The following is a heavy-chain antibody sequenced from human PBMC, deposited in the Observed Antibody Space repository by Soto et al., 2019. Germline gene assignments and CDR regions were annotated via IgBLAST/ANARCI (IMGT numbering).Heavy chain of an antibody. J-gene: IGHJ4*02. Sequence: QVQLQESGPGLVKPSETLSLTCTVSGGSISNYYWSWIRQPPGKGLEWIGYVFYSGSTKYNPSLKSRVTISLDTSKNQFSLKLSSVTAADTAVYYCASSILRGIIARPLDYWGQGTLVTVSS. CDR2: VFYSGST. CDR3: ASSILRGIIARPLDY. CDR1: GGSISNYY. D-gene: IGHD3-10*01. V-gene: IGHV4-59*08.